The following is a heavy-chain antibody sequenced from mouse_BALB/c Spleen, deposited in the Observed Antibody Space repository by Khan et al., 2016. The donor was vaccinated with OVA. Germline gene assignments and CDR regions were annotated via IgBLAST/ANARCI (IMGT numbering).Heavy chain of an antibody. V-gene: IGHV5-6*01. CDR3: ATLYFYGSRVYFDY. Sequence: EVELVESGGDLVKPGGSLKLSCAASGFTFSSYGMSWVRQTPDKRLEWVATISSGGNYTYYPDSVKGRFTISRDNAKNTLYLQMSSLKSEDTAMYFCATLYFYGSRVYFDYRGQGTTLTVSS. D-gene: IGHD1-1*01. CDR2: ISSGGNYT. J-gene: IGHJ2*01. CDR1: GFTFSSYG.